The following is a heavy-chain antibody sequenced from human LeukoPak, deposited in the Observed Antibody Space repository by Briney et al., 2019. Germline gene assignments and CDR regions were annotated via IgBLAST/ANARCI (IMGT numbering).Heavy chain of an antibody. CDR2: ISGSGDNT. CDR3: AKHKENYGDSCLDDY. CDR1: EFTFNGHN. Sequence: GGSLRLSCVASEFTFNGHNLDWVRQAPGKGLEWVSVISGSGDNTYYADSVKGRLTISRDNSKNTLYLQMNSLRGEDTAVYYCAKHKENYGDSCLDDYWGQGTLVTVSS. D-gene: IGHD4-17*01. J-gene: IGHJ4*02. V-gene: IGHV3-23*01.